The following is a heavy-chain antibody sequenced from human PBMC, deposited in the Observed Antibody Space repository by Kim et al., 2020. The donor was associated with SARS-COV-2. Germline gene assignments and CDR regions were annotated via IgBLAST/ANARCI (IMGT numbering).Heavy chain of an antibody. J-gene: IGHJ4*02. CDR2: LNPNSGRA. Sequence: ASVKVSCKTSGYKFTDFYIQWVRQAPGQGLEWLGQLNPNSGRAHFAQNFQGRVTITRDTSISTAYLDLGSLTSDDTAVYYCARGGAEFDHWGQGTLVTVSS. CDR1: GYKFTDFY. D-gene: IGHD3-16*01. V-gene: IGHV1-2*06. CDR3: ARGGAEFDH.